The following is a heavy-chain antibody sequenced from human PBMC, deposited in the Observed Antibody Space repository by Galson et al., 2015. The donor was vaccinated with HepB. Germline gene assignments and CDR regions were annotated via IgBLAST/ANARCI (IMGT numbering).Heavy chain of an antibody. J-gene: IGHJ4*02. CDR1: GFTVRDNY. V-gene: IGHV3-53*01. Sequence: SLRLSCAASGFTVRDNYMSWVRQAPGKGLEWVSTTYRDGSTYYGDSVKGRFTISRDNAKNSLYLQMNSLRDEDTATYYCARGSGLGHYFDYWGQGTLVPVSS. CDR2: TYRDGST. CDR3: ARGSGLGHYFDY.